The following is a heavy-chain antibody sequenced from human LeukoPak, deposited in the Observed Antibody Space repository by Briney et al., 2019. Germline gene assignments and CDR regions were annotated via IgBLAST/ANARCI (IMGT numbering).Heavy chain of an antibody. CDR3: ARDYDVLTAYPPTQLFDP. CDR1: GGSISSGSYY. V-gene: IGHV4-61*01. J-gene: IGHJ5*02. Sequence: PSETLSLTCTVSGGSISSGSYYWSWIWQPPGKGLEWIGYIYSSGSTDYNPSLKGRVTISVDTSNNQFSLKLNSVTAADTAVYYCARDYDVLTAYPPTQLFDPWGQGTLVTVSS. D-gene: IGHD3-9*01. CDR2: IYSSGST.